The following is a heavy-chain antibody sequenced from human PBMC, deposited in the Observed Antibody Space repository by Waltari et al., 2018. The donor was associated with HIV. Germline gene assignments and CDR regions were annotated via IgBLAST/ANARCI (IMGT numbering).Heavy chain of an antibody. Sequence: QVQLVQSGAEVKRPGASVKVSCKASGYTFPDHYLFWVRQAPGPGLGWMGWINPNDGGTKYGEKFQGRVTMTRDTSITTAYMELSGLTSDDTAVYYCVRDRGFNWNGENWGQGTLVTVSS. CDR1: GYTFPDHY. V-gene: IGHV1-2*02. CDR3: VRDRGFNWNGEN. D-gene: IGHD1-20*01. J-gene: IGHJ4*02. CDR2: INPNDGGT.